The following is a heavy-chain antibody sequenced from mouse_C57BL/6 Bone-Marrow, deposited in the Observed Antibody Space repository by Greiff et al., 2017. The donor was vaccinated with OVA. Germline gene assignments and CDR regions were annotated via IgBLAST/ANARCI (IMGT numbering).Heavy chain of an antibody. CDR2: IDPSDSYT. CDR3: ARREDWAYVDY. V-gene: IGHV1-69*01. D-gene: IGHD4-1*01. Sequence: VQLQQSGAELVMPGASVKLSCKASGYTFTSYWMHWVKQRPGQGLEWIGEIDPSDSYTNYNQKFKGKSTLTVDKSASTAYMQLSSLTSEDTAVYYCARREDWAYVDYWGQGTTLTVSS. CDR1: GYTFTSYW. J-gene: IGHJ2*01.